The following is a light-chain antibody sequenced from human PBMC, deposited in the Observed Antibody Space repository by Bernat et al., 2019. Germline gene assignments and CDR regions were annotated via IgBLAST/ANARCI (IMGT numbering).Light chain of an antibody. J-gene: IGKJ5*01. CDR2: GAS. CDR1: QVIGTY. CDR3: QQLDKFPIT. V-gene: IGKV1-9*01. Sequence: DIQLTQSPSFLSASVGDSVTITCRASQVIGTYLAWYHQKPGKAPHLLIYGASTLQSGVPSRFSGSGSGTEFTLTISSLQPEDSATYYCQQLDKFPITFGQGTRLEIK.